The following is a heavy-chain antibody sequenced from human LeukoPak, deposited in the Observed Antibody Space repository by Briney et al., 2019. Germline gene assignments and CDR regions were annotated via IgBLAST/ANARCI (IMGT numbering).Heavy chain of an antibody. CDR2: IYYSGST. D-gene: IGHD3-22*01. J-gene: IGHJ5*02. CDR3: ARGDFYHDSSGYYGDWFDP. V-gene: IGHV4-59*01. CDR1: GGSISSYY. Sequence: SETLSLTCTVSGGSISSYYWSWIRQPPGKGREGIGYIYYSGSTYYNPSLKSRLTISVDTSKNHFSLKLSSVTAADTAVYYCARGDFYHDSSGYYGDWFDPWGQGTLVTVSS.